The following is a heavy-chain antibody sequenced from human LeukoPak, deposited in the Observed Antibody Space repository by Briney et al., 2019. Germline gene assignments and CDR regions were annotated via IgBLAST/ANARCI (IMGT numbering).Heavy chain of an antibody. CDR2: IIPIFGTA. V-gene: IGHV1-69*13. CDR1: AYIFTSYV. CDR3: ARDPLSYGGNSDAFDI. Sequence: ASVTVSCKASAYIFTSYVLHWVRQAPGQGLEWMGGIIPIFGTASYSQKFQGRVTITADESTSTAYMELSSLRSEDTAVYYCARDPLSYGGNSDAFDIWGQGTMVTVSS. J-gene: IGHJ3*02. D-gene: IGHD4-23*01.